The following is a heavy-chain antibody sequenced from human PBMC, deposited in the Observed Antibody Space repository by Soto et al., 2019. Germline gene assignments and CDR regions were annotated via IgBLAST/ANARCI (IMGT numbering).Heavy chain of an antibody. CDR3: TRGASGYGNFDY. J-gene: IGHJ4*02. CDR2: LNGDGSSS. D-gene: IGHD5-12*01. V-gene: IGHV3-74*01. Sequence: VRQTPGKGLVWISRLNGDGSSSSYADSVTGRFTISRDTATNTLYLQMNSLGPEDTALYYCTRGASGYGNFDYWGLGTLVTVSS.